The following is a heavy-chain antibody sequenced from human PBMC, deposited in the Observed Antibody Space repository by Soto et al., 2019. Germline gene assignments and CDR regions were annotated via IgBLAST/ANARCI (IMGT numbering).Heavy chain of an antibody. Sequence: QVQLVQSGAEVKKPGSSVKVSCKASGGTFSNYAITWVRQAPGQGLEWMGGIIPIFATANYAQKFQGRVTITADESTSTAYMELSSLRSEDTAVYYCARTIDYGGNSLYWYFDLWGRGTLVTVSS. D-gene: IGHD4-17*01. CDR2: IIPIFATA. J-gene: IGHJ2*01. V-gene: IGHV1-69*01. CDR3: ARTIDYGGNSLYWYFDL. CDR1: GGTFSNYA.